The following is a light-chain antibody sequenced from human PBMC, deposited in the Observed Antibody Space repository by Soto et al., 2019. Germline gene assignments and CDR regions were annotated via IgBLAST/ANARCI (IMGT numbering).Light chain of an antibody. CDR3: CSYAGSNNYV. CDR1: TSDVGSYNL. J-gene: IGLJ1*01. V-gene: IGLV2-23*01. Sequence: QSVLTQPASVSGSPGQSITFSCTGTTSDVGSYNLVSWYQQHPGKAPKLIIFEGSKRPSGVSDRFSGSRSDTTASLTISGLQAEDDADYYCCSYAGSNNYVFGTGTKLTVL. CDR2: EGS.